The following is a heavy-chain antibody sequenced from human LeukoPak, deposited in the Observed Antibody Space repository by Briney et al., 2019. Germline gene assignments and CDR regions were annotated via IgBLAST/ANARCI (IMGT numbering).Heavy chain of an antibody. Sequence: GGSLRLSCAASGFTFDDYAMHWVRQAPGKGLEWVSLISGDGGSTYYADSVKGRFTIYRDNSKNSLYLQMNSLRTEDTALYYCAKDFYVTMGNYYYYYMDVWGKGTTVTVSS. CDR3: AKDFYVTMGNYYYYYMDV. CDR1: GFTFDDYA. D-gene: IGHD3-10*01. V-gene: IGHV3-43*02. J-gene: IGHJ6*03. CDR2: ISGDGGST.